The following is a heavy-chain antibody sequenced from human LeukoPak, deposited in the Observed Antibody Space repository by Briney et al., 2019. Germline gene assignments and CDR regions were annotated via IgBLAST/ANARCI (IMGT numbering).Heavy chain of an antibody. Sequence: PGGSLRLSCAASGFTFSNSAMSWVRQAPGKGLEWVSTLSGSGITTYYADSVKGRFTISRDNSKNTLYLQMSTLRAEDSALYYCAKGIYSSGWSYFDYWGHGTLVTVSS. D-gene: IGHD6-19*01. CDR1: GFTFSNSA. CDR3: AKGIYSSGWSYFDY. V-gene: IGHV3-23*01. J-gene: IGHJ4*01. CDR2: LSGSGITT.